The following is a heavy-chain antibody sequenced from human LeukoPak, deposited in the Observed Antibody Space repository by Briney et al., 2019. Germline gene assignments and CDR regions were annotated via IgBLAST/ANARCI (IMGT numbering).Heavy chain of an antibody. D-gene: IGHD3-10*01. J-gene: IGHJ4*02. CDR2: ISGSGDNA. CDR3: AKDQYYYGSGTYLDY. V-gene: IGHV3-23*01. Sequence: GGSLRLSCAGPGFTFSSYVMTWVRQAPGKGLEWVSAISGSGDNAYYADSVKGRFTISRDNSMNRLYLQMNNPRAEDTALYYCAKDQYYYGSGTYLDYWGQGTLVTVSS. CDR1: GFTFSSYV.